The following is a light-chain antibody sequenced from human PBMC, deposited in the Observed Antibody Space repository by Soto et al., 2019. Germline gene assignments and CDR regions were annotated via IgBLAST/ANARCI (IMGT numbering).Light chain of an antibody. V-gene: IGKV1-39*01. J-gene: IGKJ1*01. CDR2: AAS. CDR1: QSISSY. Sequence: DIQMTQSPSSLSASVGDRVTITCRASQSISSYLNWYQQKPGKAPKLLIYAASSLQSGVPSRFSGSGSGTDFTLTISSLQPEDFVTYYCQQSYSNLTWTFGQGTKVEIK. CDR3: QQSYSNLTWT.